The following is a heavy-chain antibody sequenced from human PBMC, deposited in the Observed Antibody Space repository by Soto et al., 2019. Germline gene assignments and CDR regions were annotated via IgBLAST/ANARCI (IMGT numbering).Heavy chain of an antibody. J-gene: IGHJ4*02. D-gene: IGHD3-10*01. CDR3: ARTYGRNFDD. CDR2: IYYSGST. Sequence: PSETLSLTCTVSGGSISSYYWSWIRQPPGKGLEWIGYIYYSGSTNYNPSLKSRVTISVDTSKNQFSLKLSSVTAADTALYYCARTYGRNFDDWGQGTLVPVSS. V-gene: IGHV4-59*01. CDR1: GGSISSYY.